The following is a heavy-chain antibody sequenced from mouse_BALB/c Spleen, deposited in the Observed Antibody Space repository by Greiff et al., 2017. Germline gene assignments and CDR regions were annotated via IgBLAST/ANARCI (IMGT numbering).Heavy chain of an antibody. CDR3: ARPLRKDYAMDY. CDR2: ISSGSSTI. D-gene: IGHD1-1*01. CDR1: GFTFSSFG. V-gene: IGHV5-17*02. Sequence: EVHLVESGGGLVQPGGSRKLSCAASGFTFSSFGMHWVRQAPEKGLEWVAYISSGSSTIYYADTVKGRFTISRDNPKNTLFLQMTSLRSEDTAMYYCARPLRKDYAMDYWGQGTSVTVSS. J-gene: IGHJ4*01.